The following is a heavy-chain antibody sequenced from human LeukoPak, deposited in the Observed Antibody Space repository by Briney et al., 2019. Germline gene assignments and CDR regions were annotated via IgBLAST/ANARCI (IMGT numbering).Heavy chain of an antibody. J-gene: IGHJ5*02. CDR3: ARNAGDL. D-gene: IGHD1-1*01. CDR2: IYHSGST. V-gene: IGHV4-59*01. CDR1: GVSISSYF. Sequence: PSETLSLTCTVSGVSISSYFSSWIREPPGKGLEWVRYIYHSGSTNYNPSLKSRVTITTDTSKNQFSMKLSSVTAADTAVYYCARNAGDLWGQGTLVTVSS.